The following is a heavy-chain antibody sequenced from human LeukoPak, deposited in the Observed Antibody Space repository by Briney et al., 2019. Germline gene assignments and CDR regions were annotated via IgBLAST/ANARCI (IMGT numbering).Heavy chain of an antibody. J-gene: IGHJ4*02. CDR3: PKDRYLFDY. CDR1: GFTFSSYG. Sequence: GGSLRLSCAASGFTFSSYGMHWVRQAPGKGLEWVAVISYDGSNKYYADSVKGRFTISRDNSKNTLYLQMNSLRAEDTAVYYCPKDRYLFDYWGQGTLVTVSS. V-gene: IGHV3-30*18. D-gene: IGHD2-15*01. CDR2: ISYDGSNK.